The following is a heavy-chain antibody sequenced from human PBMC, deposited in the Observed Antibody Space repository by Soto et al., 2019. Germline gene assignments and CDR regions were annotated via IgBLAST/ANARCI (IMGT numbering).Heavy chain of an antibody. J-gene: IGHJ6*02. CDR3: ARARVTLVTGYYSLGMDV. V-gene: IGHV3-21*01. CDR1: GFTFSSYS. Sequence: PGGSLRLSCAASGFTFSSYSMNWVRQAPGKGLEWVSSISSSSSYIYYADSVKGRFTISRDNAKNSLYLQMNSLRAEDTAVYYCARARVTLVTGYYSLGMDVWGQGTTVTVSS. D-gene: IGHD3-9*01. CDR2: ISSSSSYI.